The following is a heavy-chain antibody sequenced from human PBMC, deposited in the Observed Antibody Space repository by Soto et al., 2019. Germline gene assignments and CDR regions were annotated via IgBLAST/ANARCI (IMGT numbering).Heavy chain of an antibody. CDR2: ARNKPNSYTT. CDR3: ARNFYGGTYYFDS. CDR1: GFTFSDHY. J-gene: IGHJ4*01. V-gene: IGHV3-72*01. D-gene: IGHD1-26*01. Sequence: GGSLRLSCAASGFTFSDHYMDWVRQAPGKGLEWVGRARNKPNSYTTEYAASVKGRFTISRDDSENSLYLQMNSLKTEDTAVYYCARNFYGGTYYFDSWGHGTLVTVSS.